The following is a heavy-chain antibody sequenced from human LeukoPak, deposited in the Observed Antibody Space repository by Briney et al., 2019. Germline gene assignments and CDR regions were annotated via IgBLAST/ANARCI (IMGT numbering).Heavy chain of an antibody. CDR2: INPSGGST. D-gene: IGHD3-9*01. J-gene: IGHJ5*02. CDR3: ARGGKPNQPDYDILTGSTRAPETNWFDP. CDR1: GYTFTSYG. V-gene: IGHV1-46*01. Sequence: GASVKVSCKASGYTFTSYGISWVRQAPGQGLEWMGIINPSGGSTSYAQKFQGRVTMTRDTSTSTVYMELSSLRSEDTAVYYCARGGKPNQPDYDILTGSTRAPETNWFDPWGQGTLVTVSS.